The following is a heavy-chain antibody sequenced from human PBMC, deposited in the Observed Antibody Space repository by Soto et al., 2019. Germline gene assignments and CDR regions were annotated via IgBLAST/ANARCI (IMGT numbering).Heavy chain of an antibody. J-gene: IGHJ4*02. CDR1: GGSVSSGSDY. V-gene: IGHV4-39*01. D-gene: IGHD5-12*01. Sequence: SETLSLTCTVSGGSVSSGSDYWSWIRQPPGKGLEWIGSIYYSGSTYYNPALKSRVTISVDTSKNQYSLKLSSVTAADTAVYFCARPLLGATILSGFDSWGQGILVTVSS. CDR3: ARPLLGATILSGFDS. CDR2: IYYSGST.